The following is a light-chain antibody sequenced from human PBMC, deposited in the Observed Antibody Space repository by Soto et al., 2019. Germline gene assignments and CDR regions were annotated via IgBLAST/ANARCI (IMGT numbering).Light chain of an antibody. CDR3: GSYTSTNTQV. V-gene: IGLV2-14*01. CDR2: QVN. CDR1: SSDVGAYNY. J-gene: IGLJ1*01. Sequence: QSALTQPASVSGSPGQSITISCTGTSSDVGAYNYVSWYQQCPGEAPKLLIYQVNDRPSGVSDRFSGSKSGNTASLTISGLQADDEADYYCGSYTSTNTQVFGSGTKLTVL.